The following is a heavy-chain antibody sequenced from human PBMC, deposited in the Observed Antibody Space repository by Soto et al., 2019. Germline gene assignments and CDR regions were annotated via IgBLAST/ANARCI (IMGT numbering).Heavy chain of an antibody. V-gene: IGHV3-30*18. CDR2: ISYDGSNK. D-gene: IGHD1-7*01. CDR1: GFTFSSYG. Sequence: GGSLRLSCAASGFTFSSYGMHWVRQAPGKGLEGVAVISYDGSNKYYADSVKGRFTISRDNSKNTLYLQMNSLRAEDTAVYYCAKDIPGTNIYYYYYGMDVWGQGTTVTVSS. CDR3: AKDIPGTNIYYYYYGMDV. J-gene: IGHJ6*02.